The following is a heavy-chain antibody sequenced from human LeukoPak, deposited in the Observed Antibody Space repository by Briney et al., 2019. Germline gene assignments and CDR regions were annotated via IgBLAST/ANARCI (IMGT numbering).Heavy chain of an antibody. D-gene: IGHD3-22*01. CDR2: IYYRGNS. J-gene: IGHJ4*02. Sequence: SETLSLTCTVSGGSISSSSYYWGWIRQPPGKGLEWIGSIYYRGNSYYNPSLKSRVTISVDTSKNHFSLKLRSVTAADTAVYYCAKDHYDSSGYPFDYWGQGTLVTVSS. V-gene: IGHV4-39*07. CDR3: AKDHYDSSGYPFDY. CDR1: GGSISSSSYY.